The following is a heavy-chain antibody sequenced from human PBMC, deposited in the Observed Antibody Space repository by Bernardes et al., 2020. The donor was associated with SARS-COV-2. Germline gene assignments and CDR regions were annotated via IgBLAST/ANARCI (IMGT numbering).Heavy chain of an antibody. CDR1: GFTVSTNY. D-gene: IGHD6-13*01. V-gene: IGHV3-66*01. Sequence: SLRLSCAASGFTVSTNYMSWVRQAPGKGPEWVSVIYPGGNTYSADSLKGRFSISRDNSKNTMFLQMNRLTTEDTAVYYCVRDYPDPADWGQGTLVTVSS. CDR3: VRDYPDPAD. J-gene: IGHJ4*02. CDR2: IYPGGNT.